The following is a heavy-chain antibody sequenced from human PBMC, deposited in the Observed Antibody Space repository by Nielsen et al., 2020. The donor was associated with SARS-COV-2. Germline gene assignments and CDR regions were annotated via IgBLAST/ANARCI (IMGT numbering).Heavy chain of an antibody. V-gene: IGHV3-23*01. Sequence: GESLKISCAASGFTFSSYAMSWVRQAPGKGLEWVSAISGSGGSTYYADSVKGRFTISRDNSKNTLYLQMNSLRAEDTAVYYCANMASGWYYFDYWGQGTLVTVSS. CDR3: ANMASGWYYFDY. D-gene: IGHD6-19*01. CDR1: GFTFSSYA. CDR2: ISGSGGST. J-gene: IGHJ4*02.